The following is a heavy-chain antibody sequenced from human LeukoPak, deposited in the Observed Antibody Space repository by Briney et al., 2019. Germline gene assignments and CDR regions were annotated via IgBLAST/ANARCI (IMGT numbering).Heavy chain of an antibody. J-gene: IGHJ4*02. CDR2: ISTYNDDT. D-gene: IGHD2-21*02. Sequence: GASVKVSCKASGYTFTNYGINWLRQAPGQGLEWLGWISTYNDDTKYAQKFQGRVTMTTDTSTTTVFMELRGLRSDDTGVYYCARDLFPFIVQVTGITYFDSWGPGTLVTVSS. CDR1: GYTFTNYG. V-gene: IGHV1-18*01. CDR3: ARDLFPFIVQVTGITYFDS.